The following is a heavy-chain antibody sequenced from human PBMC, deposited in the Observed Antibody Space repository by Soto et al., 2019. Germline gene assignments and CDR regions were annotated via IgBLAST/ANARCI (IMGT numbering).Heavy chain of an antibody. Sequence: QIQLVQSGSEVRMPGASVKVSCKASGYIFTTYSITWVRQAPGQGLEWMGWVSASNGKTNYAQKFEDRVTMTTDTSTTTAYMELRSLRSDDTAVYYCAREAFGVQASWFDPWGLGTLVTVSS. V-gene: IGHV1-18*01. J-gene: IGHJ5*02. CDR3: AREAFGVQASWFDP. D-gene: IGHD3-10*01. CDR1: GYIFTTYS. CDR2: VSASNGKT.